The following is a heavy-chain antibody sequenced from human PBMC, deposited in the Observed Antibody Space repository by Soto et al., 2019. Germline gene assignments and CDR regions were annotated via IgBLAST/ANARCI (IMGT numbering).Heavy chain of an antibody. CDR2: ISGSGGST. J-gene: IGHJ4*02. CDR1: GFTFSSYA. Sequence: GGSLRLSCAASGFTFSSYAMSWVRQAPGKGLEWVSAISGSGGSTYYADSVKGRFTISRDNSKNTLYLQMDSLRAEDTAVYYCAKDKDSSSWYDEYYFDYWGQGTLVTVSS. V-gene: IGHV3-23*01. CDR3: AKDKDSSSWYDEYYFDY. D-gene: IGHD6-13*01.